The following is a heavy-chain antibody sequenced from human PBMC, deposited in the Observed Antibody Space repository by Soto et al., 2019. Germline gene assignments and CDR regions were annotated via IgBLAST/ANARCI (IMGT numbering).Heavy chain of an antibody. Sequence: GGSLRLSCAASGFTFSTYMINWVRQAPGKGLEWVSSISGSGTYTYYADSLKGRFTISRDNAKNSLYLQMNSLRAEDTAVYYCATLGMFRGVIVDSWGQGTLVTVSS. D-gene: IGHD3-10*01. CDR2: ISGSGTYT. CDR3: ATLGMFRGVIVDS. J-gene: IGHJ4*02. CDR1: GFTFSTYM. V-gene: IGHV3-21*01.